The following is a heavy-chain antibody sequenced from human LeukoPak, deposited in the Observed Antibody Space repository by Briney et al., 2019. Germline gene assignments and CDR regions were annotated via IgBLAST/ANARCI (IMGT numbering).Heavy chain of an antibody. CDR3: ARRVGRYFGERAYYYNYMDV. CDR1: GGSISSYY. Sequence: SETLSLTCTVSGGSISSYYWGWIRQPPGKGLEWIGSIYYYGSTYYSPSLKSRVAISVDTSKNQFSLKLSSVTAADTAVYYCARRVGRYFGERAYYYNYMDVWGKGTTVTISS. J-gene: IGHJ6*03. D-gene: IGHD3-10*01. V-gene: IGHV4-39*01. CDR2: IYYYGST.